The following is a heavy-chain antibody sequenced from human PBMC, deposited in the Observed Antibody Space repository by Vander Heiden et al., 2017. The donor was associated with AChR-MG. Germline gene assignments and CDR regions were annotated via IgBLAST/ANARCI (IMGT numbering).Heavy chain of an antibody. CDR3: AREVSGLGVKKYFDY. D-gene: IGHD3-3*01. J-gene: IGHJ4*02. CDR1: GFTFSTYW. V-gene: IGHV3-7*01. Sequence: EVQLVESGGGLVQPGGSLRLPCAASGFTFSTYWMSWVRQTPGKGLEWVANIKQDGSEKNYVDSVKGRFTISRDNAKNSLYLQMNSLRAEDTAVYYCAREVSGLGVKKYFDYWGQGTLVTVSS. CDR2: IKQDGSEK.